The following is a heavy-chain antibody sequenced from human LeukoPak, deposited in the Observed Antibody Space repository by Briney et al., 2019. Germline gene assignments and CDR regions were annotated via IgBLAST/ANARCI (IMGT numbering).Heavy chain of an antibody. CDR2: ISAYNGNT. V-gene: IGHV1-18*01. J-gene: IGHJ5*02. CDR3: ARDFGSYGRDWFDP. CDR1: GYTFTSYG. D-gene: IGHD4-17*01. Sequence: ASVKVSCKASGYTFTSYGISWVRQAPGQGLEWMGWISAYNGNTNYAQKLQGRVTMTTDTSTSTAYMELRSLRSDDTAVYYCARDFGSYGRDWFDPWGQGTLVTVSS.